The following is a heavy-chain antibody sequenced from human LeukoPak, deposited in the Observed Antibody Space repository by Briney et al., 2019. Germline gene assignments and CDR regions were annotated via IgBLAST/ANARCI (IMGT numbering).Heavy chain of an antibody. CDR1: GGSISSSNW. J-gene: IGHJ3*02. Sequence: TSETLSLTCAVSGGSISSSNWWSWVRQPPGKGLEWIGEIYHSGSTNYNPSLKSRVTISVDTSKNQSSLKLSSVTAADSAVYYCARPQRSWIQGAFDIWGQGTMVTVSS. CDR3: ARPQRSWIQGAFDI. V-gene: IGHV4-4*02. CDR2: IYHSGST. D-gene: IGHD3-10*01.